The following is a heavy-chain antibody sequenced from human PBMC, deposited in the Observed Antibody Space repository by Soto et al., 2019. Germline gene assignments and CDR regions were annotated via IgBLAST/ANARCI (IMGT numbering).Heavy chain of an antibody. D-gene: IGHD1-26*01. CDR3: ARDIVFGY. V-gene: IGHV1-3*01. CDR2: INAGDGNK. J-gene: IGHJ4*02. CDR1: ESTFTNYA. Sequence: ASVVVSCPASESTFTNYALQWVRQAPGQQLERMGWINAGDGNKKYSQKSQGRVTITRDTSARKAYMELSSLRSEDTAVYSCARDIVFGYWGQGTLVTVSS.